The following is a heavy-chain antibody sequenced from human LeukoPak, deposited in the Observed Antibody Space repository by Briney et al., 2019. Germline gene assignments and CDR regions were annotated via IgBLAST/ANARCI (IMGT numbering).Heavy chain of an antibody. J-gene: IGHJ3*02. CDR1: GFTFSSYS. D-gene: IGHD2-15*01. Sequence: KPGGSLRLSCAASGFTFSSYSMNWVRQAPGKGLEWVSSISSSSSYIYYADSVKGRFTISRDNAKNSLYLQMNSLRAEDTAVYYCAREGQDIVVVVAATRAYYAFDIWGQGTMVTVSS. CDR2: ISSSSSYI. CDR3: AREGQDIVVVVAATRAYYAFDI. V-gene: IGHV3-21*01.